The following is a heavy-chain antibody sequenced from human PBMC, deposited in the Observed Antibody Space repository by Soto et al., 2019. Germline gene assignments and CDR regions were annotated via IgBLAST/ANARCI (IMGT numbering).Heavy chain of an antibody. D-gene: IGHD5-18*01. J-gene: IGHJ5*02. CDR3: ARSRPSVYTYGLEGWFGP. CDR1: GGSVSSGGYY. Sequence: KPSETLSLTCTVSGGSVSSGGYYWNWIRQPPGKGLEWIGYIYYSGSTNYNPSLKSRVTISVDTSKNQFSLRLSSVTAADTAFYYCARSRPSVYTYGLEGWFGPWGQGSLVTVSS. V-gene: IGHV4-61*08. CDR2: IYYSGST.